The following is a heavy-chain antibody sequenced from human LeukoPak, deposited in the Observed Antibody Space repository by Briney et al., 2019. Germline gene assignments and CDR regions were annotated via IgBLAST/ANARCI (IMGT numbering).Heavy chain of an antibody. D-gene: IGHD4-23*01. CDR2: ISSSSSYI. Sequence: GGSLRLSCAASGFTFSSYSMNWVRQAPGKGLEWVSSISSSSSYIYYADSVKGRFTISRDNAKNSLYLQMNSLRVEDTAVYYCARDGGGYFDYWGQGTLVTVSS. CDR1: GFTFSSYS. J-gene: IGHJ4*02. V-gene: IGHV3-21*01. CDR3: ARDGGGYFDY.